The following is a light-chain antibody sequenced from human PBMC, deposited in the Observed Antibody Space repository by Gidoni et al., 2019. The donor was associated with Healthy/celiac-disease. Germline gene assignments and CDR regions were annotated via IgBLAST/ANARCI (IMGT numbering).Light chain of an antibody. CDR1: QSVSSSY. CDR3: QQYGSSLCS. CDR2: GAS. J-gene: IGKJ2*04. V-gene: IGKV3-20*01. Sequence: EIVLTPSPGTLSLSPGERATLSCRASQSVSSSYLAWYQQKPGQAPRLLIYGASSRATGIPDRCSGSGSGTDFTLTISRLEPEDVAVYYWQQYGSSLCSFGQGTKLEIK.